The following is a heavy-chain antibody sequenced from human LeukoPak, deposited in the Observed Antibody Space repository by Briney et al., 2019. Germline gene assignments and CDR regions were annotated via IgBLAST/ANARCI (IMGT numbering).Heavy chain of an antibody. CDR2: INPNSGGT. V-gene: IGHV1-2*02. D-gene: IGHD3-9*01. CDR1: GYTFTGYY. Sequence: ASVRVSCKASGYTFTGYYMHWVRQAPGQGLEWMGWINPNSGGTTYAQNFQGRVTMTRDTSISTAYMELSSLRSEDTAVYYCARTSYDILTVFDYWGQGTLVTVSS. CDR3: ARTSYDILTVFDY. J-gene: IGHJ4*02.